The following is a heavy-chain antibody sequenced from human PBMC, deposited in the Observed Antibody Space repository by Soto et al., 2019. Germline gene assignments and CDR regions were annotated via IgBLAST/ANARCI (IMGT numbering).Heavy chain of an antibody. V-gene: IGHV3-74*01. Sequence: EVQMVESGGGLVQPGGSLRLSCVASGFIFNNYWMHWVRHVPGKGLMWVSRIQSDGSSIDYADSVKGRFTISRDNATNPAYLQMDSLRVEDTAVYYCARSGGIDHRAQGPRVTVSS. J-gene: IGHJ4*02. CDR3: ARSGGIDH. D-gene: IGHD3-3*01. CDR1: GFIFNNYW. CDR2: IQSDGSSI.